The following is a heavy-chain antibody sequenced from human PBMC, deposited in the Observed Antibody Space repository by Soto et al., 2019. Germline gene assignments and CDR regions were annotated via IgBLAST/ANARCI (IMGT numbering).Heavy chain of an antibody. J-gene: IGHJ5*02. CDR1: GYTFTSYD. V-gene: IGHV1-8*01. CDR3: ARVGYCTNGVCYTDWFDP. CDR2: MNPNSGNT. Sequence: ASVNVSCKASGYTFTSYDINWVRQATGQGLEWMGWMNPNSGNTGYAQKFQGRVTMTRNTSISTAYMELSSLRSEDTAVYYCARVGYCTNGVCYTDWFDPWGQGTLVTVSS. D-gene: IGHD2-8*01.